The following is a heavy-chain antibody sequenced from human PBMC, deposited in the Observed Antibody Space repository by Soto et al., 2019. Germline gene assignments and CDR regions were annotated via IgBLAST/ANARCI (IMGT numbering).Heavy chain of an antibody. CDR2: TYYMSKWYN. CDR1: GDSVSSNSAA. D-gene: IGHD6-19*01. CDR3: ARDRPIAVAGPGAFDI. V-gene: IGHV6-1*01. J-gene: IGHJ3*02. Sequence: PSQTLSLTCAISGDSVSSNSAAWNWIRQSPSRGLELLGRTYYMSKWYNDYAVSVKSRITINPGTSNNQFSLQLNSVTPEDTAVYYCARDRPIAVAGPGAFDIWGQGTMVTVSS.